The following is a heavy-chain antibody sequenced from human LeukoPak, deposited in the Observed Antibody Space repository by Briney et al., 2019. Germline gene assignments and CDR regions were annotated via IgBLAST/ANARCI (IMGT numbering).Heavy chain of an antibody. CDR3: ARDKGTSYLSSFDY. CDR1: GGSISSYY. V-gene: IGHV4-59*01. CDR2: IYYSGST. J-gene: IGHJ4*02. Sequence: SETLSLTCTVSGGSISSYYWSWIRQPPGKGLEWIGYIYYSGSTNYNPSLKSRVTISVDTSKNQFSLKLSSVTAADTAVYYCARDKGTSYLSSFDYWGQGTLVTVSS. D-gene: IGHD6-6*01.